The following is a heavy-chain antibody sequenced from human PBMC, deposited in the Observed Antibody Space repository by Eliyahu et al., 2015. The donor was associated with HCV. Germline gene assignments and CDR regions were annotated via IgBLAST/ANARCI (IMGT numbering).Heavy chain of an antibody. V-gene: IGHV1-69*02. J-gene: IGHJ6*02. CDR3: ARVGSRPNLRSRYGMDV. D-gene: IGHD3-3*01. CDR1: GGTFSSYT. Sequence: EVKKPGSSVKVSCKASGGTFSSYTISWVRQAPGQGLEWMGRIIPILGIANYAQKFQGRVTITADKSTSTAYMELSSLRSEDTAVYYCARVGSRPNLRSRYGMDVWGQGTTVTVSS. CDR2: IIPILGIA.